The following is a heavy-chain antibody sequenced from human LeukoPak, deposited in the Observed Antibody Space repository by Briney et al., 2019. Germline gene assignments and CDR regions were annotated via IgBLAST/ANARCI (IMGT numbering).Heavy chain of an antibody. J-gene: IGHJ3*02. D-gene: IGHD3-3*01. CDR3: AKGSTIFGVVIRIAFDI. CDR2: ISGSGGST. CDR1: GFTFSTYA. V-gene: IGHV3-23*01. Sequence: PGGSLRLSCAASGFTFSTYAMSWVRQAPGKGLEWVSAISGSGGSTYYADSVKGRFTISRDNSRNTLYLQMNSLRAEDTAVYYCAKGSTIFGVVIRIAFDIWGQGTMVTVSS.